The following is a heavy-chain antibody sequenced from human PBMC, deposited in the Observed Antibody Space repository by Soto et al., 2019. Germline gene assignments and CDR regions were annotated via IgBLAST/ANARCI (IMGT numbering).Heavy chain of an antibody. D-gene: IGHD3-9*01. CDR3: ATRDYDILTGYLHI. Sequence: QAHLVQSGAEVRKPGASVKVSCQALEHTSTIYYIHWVRQARGQGLEWMGWINADSGETTYAEAFRGRVTFTRDTSTSTFHMELSRLRLDDTAMYFCATRDYDILTGYLHIWGQGTLITVSS. CDR2: INADSGET. V-gene: IGHV1-2*02. J-gene: IGHJ1*01. CDR1: EHTSTIYY.